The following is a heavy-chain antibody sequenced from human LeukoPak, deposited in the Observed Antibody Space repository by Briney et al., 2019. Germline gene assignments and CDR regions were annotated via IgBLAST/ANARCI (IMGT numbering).Heavy chain of an antibody. Sequence: PSETLSLTCTVSGGSISRYYWSWIRQPPGKGLEWIGYIYYSGSTDYNPSLKSRVTISVDTSKNQFSLKLSSVTSADTAVYYCARFSSRWSYFDYWGQGTLVTVSS. CDR1: GGSISRYY. V-gene: IGHV4-59*01. CDR3: ARFSSRWSYFDY. CDR2: IYYSGST. J-gene: IGHJ4*02. D-gene: IGHD6-13*01.